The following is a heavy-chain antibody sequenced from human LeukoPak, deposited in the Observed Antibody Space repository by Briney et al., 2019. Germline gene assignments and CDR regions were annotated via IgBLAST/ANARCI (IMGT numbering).Heavy chain of an antibody. CDR2: ISSSTSSI. CDR3: VRELKYDVWSGSFYSYYYMDV. D-gene: IGHD3-3*01. CDR1: GFTFSGHT. V-gene: IGHV3-48*01. J-gene: IGHJ6*03. Sequence: PGGSLRLSCAASGFTFSGHTMNWVRQAPGKGLEWLSYISSSTSSIYYADSVKGRFTISRDNAKNSLSLQMNSLRAEDTAVYYCVRELKYDVWSGSFYSYYYMDVWGKGTTVTVSS.